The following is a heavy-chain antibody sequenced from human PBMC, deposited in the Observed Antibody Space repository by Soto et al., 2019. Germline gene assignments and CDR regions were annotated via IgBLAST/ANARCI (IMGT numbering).Heavy chain of an antibody. Sequence: EVQLVESGGGLVQPGGSLRLSCAASGFTFSSYWMSWVRQAPGKGLEWVANIKQDGSEKYYVDSVKGRFTISRDNAKNSLYLQMNSLRAEDTAVYYCAREYCSGGSCPGVFDYWGQGTLVTVSS. CDR1: GFTFSSYW. J-gene: IGHJ4*02. D-gene: IGHD2-15*01. V-gene: IGHV3-7*01. CDR2: IKQDGSEK. CDR3: AREYCSGGSCPGVFDY.